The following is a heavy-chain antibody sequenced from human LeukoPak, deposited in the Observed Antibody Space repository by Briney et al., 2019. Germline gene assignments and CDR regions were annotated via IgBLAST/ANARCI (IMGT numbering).Heavy chain of an antibody. Sequence: GASVKVSCKASGGTFSSYAISWVRQAPEQGLEWMGGIIPIFGTANYAQKFQGRVTITADESTSTAYMELSSLRSEDTAVYYCARVDDILTGYPRWGQGTLVTVSS. CDR2: IIPIFGTA. J-gene: IGHJ4*02. CDR1: GGTFSSYA. D-gene: IGHD3-9*01. V-gene: IGHV1-69*13. CDR3: ARVDDILTGYPR.